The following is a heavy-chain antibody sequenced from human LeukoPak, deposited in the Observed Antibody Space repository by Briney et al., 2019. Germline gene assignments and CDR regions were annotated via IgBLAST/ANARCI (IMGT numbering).Heavy chain of an antibody. D-gene: IGHD5-12*01. CDR2: ISGSGGST. V-gene: IGHV3-23*01. J-gene: IGHJ4*02. Sequence: TGGSLRLSCAASGFTFSSYAMSWVRQAPGKGLEWVSAISGSGGSTYYADSVKGRFTISRDNSKNTLYLQMNSLRAEDTAVYYCAKLSGGRSGYELFDYWGQGTLVTVSS. CDR1: GFTFSSYA. CDR3: AKLSGGRSGYELFDY.